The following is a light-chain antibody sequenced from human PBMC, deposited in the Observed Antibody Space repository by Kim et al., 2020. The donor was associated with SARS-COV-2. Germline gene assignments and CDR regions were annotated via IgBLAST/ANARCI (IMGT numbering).Light chain of an antibody. Sequence: SPGERAPRSCSVSENVCDDFAWYRQKPGQAPRLLIFDASSRATGVSDTFSGSGSGTDFTLTISSVQPEDFGVYYCEKYTGWPPAFGPGTKVDIK. V-gene: IGKV3-15*01. CDR3: EKYTGWPPA. CDR2: DAS. J-gene: IGKJ3*01. CDR1: ENVCDD.